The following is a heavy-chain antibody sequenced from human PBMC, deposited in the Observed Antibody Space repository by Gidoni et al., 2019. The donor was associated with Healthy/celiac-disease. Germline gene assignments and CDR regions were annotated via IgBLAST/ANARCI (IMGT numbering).Heavy chain of an antibody. Sequence: QVQLVQSGAEVKKPGASVKVSCKASGSTFTSYAMHWVRQAPGRRLEWMGWINAGNGNTKYSQKFQGRVTITRDTSASTAYMELSSLRSEDTAVYYCARELIVGATYAFDIWGQGTMVTVSS. CDR1: GSTFTSYA. D-gene: IGHD1-26*01. CDR2: INAGNGNT. J-gene: IGHJ3*02. V-gene: IGHV1-3*01. CDR3: ARELIVGATYAFDI.